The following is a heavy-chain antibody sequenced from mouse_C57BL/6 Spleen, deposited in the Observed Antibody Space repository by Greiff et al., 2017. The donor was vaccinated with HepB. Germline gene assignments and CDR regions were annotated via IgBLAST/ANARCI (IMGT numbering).Heavy chain of an antibody. D-gene: IGHD2-4*01. CDR1: GYTFTSYT. CDR3: ARFGDDYDDEYYAMDY. Sequence: QVQLKQSGAELARPGASVKMSCKASGYTFTSYTMHWVKQRPGQGLEWIGYINPSSGYTKYNQKFKDKATLTADKSSSTAYMQLSSLTSEDSAVYYCARFGDDYDDEYYAMDYWGQGTSVTVSS. CDR2: INPSSGYT. J-gene: IGHJ4*01. V-gene: IGHV1-4*01.